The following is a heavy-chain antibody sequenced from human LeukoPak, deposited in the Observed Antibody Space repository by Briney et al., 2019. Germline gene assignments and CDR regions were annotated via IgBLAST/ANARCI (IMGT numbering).Heavy chain of an antibody. Sequence: GESLKISFKGSGYSFTSYWIGWVRQVPGKGLEWMGIIYPGDSDTRYSPSFQGQVTISADKSISTAYLQWSSLKASDTAMYYCASSTTDYYDSSGFPFDYWGQGTLVTVSS. D-gene: IGHD3-22*01. CDR2: IYPGDSDT. V-gene: IGHV5-51*01. CDR1: GYSFTSYW. CDR3: ASSTTDYYDSSGFPFDY. J-gene: IGHJ4*02.